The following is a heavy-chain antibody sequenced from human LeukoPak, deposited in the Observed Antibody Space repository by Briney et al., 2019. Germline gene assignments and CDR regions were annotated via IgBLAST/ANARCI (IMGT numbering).Heavy chain of an antibody. CDR2: ISSSSSTI. D-gene: IGHD6-13*01. CDR3: ARDSPRIAAAGPQGYGMDV. J-gene: IGHJ6*02. CDR1: GFTFSSYS. V-gene: IGHV3-48*02. Sequence: GGSLRLSCAASGFTFSSYSMNWVRLAPGKGLEWVSYISSSSSTIYYADSVKGRFTISRDNAKNSLYLQMNSLRDEDTAVYYCARDSPRIAAAGPQGYGMDVWGQGTTVTVSS.